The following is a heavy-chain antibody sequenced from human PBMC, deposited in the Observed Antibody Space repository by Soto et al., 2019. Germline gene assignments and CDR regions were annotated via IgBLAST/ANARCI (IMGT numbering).Heavy chain of an antibody. Sequence: FGDYAVSWFRQAPGKGLECVGFIRSKAYGETTDYAASVKGRFTISRDDSRTIAYLRMNSLKTEDTATYYCSRGFYANTSYPRFDFWGQGTLVTVSS. CDR3: SRGFYANTSYPRFDF. CDR2: IRSKAYGETT. V-gene: IGHV3-49*03. J-gene: IGHJ4*02. D-gene: IGHD2-21*01. CDR1: FGDYA.